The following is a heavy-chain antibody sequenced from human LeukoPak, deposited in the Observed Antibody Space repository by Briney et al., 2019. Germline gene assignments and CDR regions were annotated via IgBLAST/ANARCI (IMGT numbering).Heavy chain of an antibody. Sequence: ASVKVSCKASGGTFSSYAISWVRQAPGQGLEWMGGIIPIFGTANYAQKFQGRVTITTDESTSTAYMELSSLRSEDTAVYYCARGEIEMATINWIDPWGQGTLVTVSS. CDR3: ARGEIEMATINWIDP. D-gene: IGHD5-24*01. CDR2: IIPIFGTA. J-gene: IGHJ5*02. V-gene: IGHV1-69*05. CDR1: GGTFSSYA.